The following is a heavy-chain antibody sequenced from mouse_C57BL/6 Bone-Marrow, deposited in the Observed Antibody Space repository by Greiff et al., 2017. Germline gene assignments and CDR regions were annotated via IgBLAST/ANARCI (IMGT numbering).Heavy chain of an antibody. CDR2: IRNKANGYTT. CDR1: GFTFTDYY. J-gene: IGHJ4*01. CDR3: ARYYYGSSDAMDY. Sequence: EVKLVESGGGLVQPGGSLSLSCAASGFTFTDYYMSWVRQPPGKALEWLGFIRNKANGYTTEYSASVKGRFTITRDNSQSILYLQVNALRAEESATYYCARYYYGSSDAMDYWGQGTSVTVSS. D-gene: IGHD1-1*01. V-gene: IGHV7-3*01.